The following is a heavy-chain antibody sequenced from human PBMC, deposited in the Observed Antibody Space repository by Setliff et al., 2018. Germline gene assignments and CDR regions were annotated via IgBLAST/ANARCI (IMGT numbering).Heavy chain of an antibody. J-gene: IGHJ4*02. CDR3: ARVYFYDSKQPPDY. V-gene: IGHV3-48*03. CDR1: GFTFSSFE. Sequence: GGSLRLSCAASGFTFSSFEMNWVRQAPGKGLEWVSYISGSGSTTYYADSVRGRFTIYRDNAKSSLDLQMNSLRAEDTAVYYCARVYFYDSKQPPDYRGQGTLVTVAS. D-gene: IGHD3-22*01. CDR2: ISGSGSTT.